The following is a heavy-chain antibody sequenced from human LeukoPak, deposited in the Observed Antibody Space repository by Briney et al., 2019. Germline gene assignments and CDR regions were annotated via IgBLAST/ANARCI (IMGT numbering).Heavy chain of an antibody. CDR1: GFTFSSYS. CDR2: ISSSSSTI. Sequence: GGSLRLSCAASGFTFSSYSMNWVRQAPGKGLEWVSYISSSSSTIYYADSVKGRFTISRDNAKNSLYLQMNSLRAEDTAVYYCARDWIGRGQTPYYFDYWGQGTLVTVSS. D-gene: IGHD2-2*03. V-gene: IGHV3-48*01. CDR3: ARDWIGRGQTPYYFDY. J-gene: IGHJ4*02.